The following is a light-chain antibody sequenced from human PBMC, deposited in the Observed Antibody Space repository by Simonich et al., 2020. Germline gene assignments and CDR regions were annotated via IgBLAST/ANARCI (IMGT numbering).Light chain of an antibody. CDR3: SSYTSSSTWV. V-gene: IGLV2-14*01. Sequence: QSALTQPASVSGPPGQSITIPCTGTRSDVGGYNHVSWYQQHPGKAPKLMIYDVSKRPSGVSNRFSGSKSGNTASLTISGLQAEDEADYYCSSYTSSSTWVFGGGTKLTVL. J-gene: IGLJ3*02. CDR1: RSDVGGYNH. CDR2: DVS.